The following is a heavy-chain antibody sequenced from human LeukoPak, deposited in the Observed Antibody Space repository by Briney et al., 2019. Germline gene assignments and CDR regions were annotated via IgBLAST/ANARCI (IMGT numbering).Heavy chain of an antibody. CDR1: GFTFSSYA. V-gene: IGHV3-23*01. D-gene: IGHD3-9*01. J-gene: IGHJ4*02. Sequence: PGGSLRLSCAASGFTFSSYAMSWVRQAPGKGLEWVSAISGGGGSTYYADSVKGRFTISRDNSKNTLYLQMNSLRAEDTAVYYCAKRRRYDILTGYDYWGQGTLVTVSS. CDR2: ISGGGGST. CDR3: AKRRRYDILTGYDY.